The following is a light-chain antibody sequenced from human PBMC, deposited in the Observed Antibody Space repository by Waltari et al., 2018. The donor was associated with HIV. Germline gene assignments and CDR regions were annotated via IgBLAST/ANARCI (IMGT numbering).Light chain of an antibody. CDR1: SSDL. CDR2: EVS. CDR3: CSYVGSGTWV. V-gene: IGLV2-23*02. J-gene: IGLJ3*02. Sequence: QSALTQPASVSGSPGQSITISCTGTSSDLVSWYQQHPDNAPKVMIFEVSKRPSGVSNRFSGSKSGNTASLTISGLQAEDEADYYCCSYVGSGTWVFGGGTKLTVL.